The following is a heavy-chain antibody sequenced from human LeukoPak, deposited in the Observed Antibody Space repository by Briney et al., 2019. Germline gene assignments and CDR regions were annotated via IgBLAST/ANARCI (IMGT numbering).Heavy chain of an antibody. V-gene: IGHV4-4*07. Sequence: SETLSLTCTVPGGSISSYYSSWIRQPAGKGLEWIGRIYTSGSTNYNPSLKSRVTISVDTSKNQFSLKLSSVTAADTAVYYCASRVVPAAIYSRPDKYYYYGMDVWGQGTTVTVSS. CDR2: IYTSGST. D-gene: IGHD2-2*02. CDR1: GGSISSYY. CDR3: ASRVVPAAIYSRPDKYYYYGMDV. J-gene: IGHJ6*02.